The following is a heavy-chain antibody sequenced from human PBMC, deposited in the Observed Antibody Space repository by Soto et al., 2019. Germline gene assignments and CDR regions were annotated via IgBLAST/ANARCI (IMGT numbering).Heavy chain of an antibody. J-gene: IGHJ6*02. CDR3: ARVHCTNELCSGLYFYYALDV. D-gene: IGHD2-8*01. CDR2: ISSDGKNT. Sequence: QVQLVESGGGVVQPGRSLRLSCAASGFTFSDYAMQWVRQPPGKGLEWVAIISSDGKNTYYGDSVKGPFTIYRDDSTSTLYLQMNGMSTEDTAVYFCARVHCTNELCSGLYFYYALDVWGQGTTGTVSS. V-gene: IGHV3-30*01. CDR1: GFTFSDYA.